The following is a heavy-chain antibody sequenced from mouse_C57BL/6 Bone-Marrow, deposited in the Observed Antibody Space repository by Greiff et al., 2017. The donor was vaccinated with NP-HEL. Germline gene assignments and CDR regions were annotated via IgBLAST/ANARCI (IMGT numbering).Heavy chain of an antibody. Sequence: VQLQQPGAELVRPGTSVKLSCKASGYTFTSYWMHWVKQRPGQGLEWIGVIDPSDSYTNYNQKFKGKATLTVDTSSSTAYVQLSSLTSEDSAVYDCAKVSTMVKWFAYWGQGTLVTVSA. D-gene: IGHD2-2*01. CDR1: GYTFTSYW. CDR3: AKVSTMVKWFAY. CDR2: IDPSDSYT. J-gene: IGHJ3*01. V-gene: IGHV1-59*01.